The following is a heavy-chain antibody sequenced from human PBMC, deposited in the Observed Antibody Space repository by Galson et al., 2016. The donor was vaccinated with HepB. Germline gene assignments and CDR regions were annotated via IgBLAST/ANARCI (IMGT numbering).Heavy chain of an antibody. V-gene: IGHV4-59*01. CDR3: AGFCGGGRCPDY. D-gene: IGHD2-15*01. Sequence: SETLSLTCTVSGVSISSYYWTWIRQPPGKGLEWVGFIYYSGSTKYNPSLKRRVTTSVDTSNNQISLKLSSVTAADTAVYYCAGFCGGGRCPDYWGQGTLVTVSS. J-gene: IGHJ4*02. CDR1: GVSISSYY. CDR2: IYYSGST.